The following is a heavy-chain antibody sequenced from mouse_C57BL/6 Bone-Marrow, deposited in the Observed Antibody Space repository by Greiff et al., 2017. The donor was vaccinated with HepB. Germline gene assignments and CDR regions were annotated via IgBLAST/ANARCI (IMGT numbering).Heavy chain of an antibody. CDR1: GYTFTSYG. V-gene: IGHV1-81*01. D-gene: IGHD1-1*01. Sequence: QVQLQQSGAELARPGASVKLSCKASGYTFTSYGISWVKQRTGQGLEWIGEIYPRSGNTYYNEKFKGKATLTADKSSSTAYMELRSLTSEDSAVYFCARGPYYYGSSYDDFDYWGQGTTLTVSS. CDR2: IYPRSGNT. J-gene: IGHJ2*01. CDR3: ARGPYYYGSSYDDFDY.